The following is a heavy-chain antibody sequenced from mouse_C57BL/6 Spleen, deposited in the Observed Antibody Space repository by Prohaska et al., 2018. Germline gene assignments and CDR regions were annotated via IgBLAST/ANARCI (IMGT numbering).Heavy chain of an antibody. V-gene: IGHV1-26*01. CDR3: SRSGILYAMDY. Sequence: MNWVKQSHGKSLEWIGDINPNNGGTSYNQKFKGKATLTVDKSSSTAYMELRSLTSEDSAVYYCSRSGILYAMDYWGQGTSVTVSS. D-gene: IGHD1-1*02. J-gene: IGHJ4*01. CDR2: INPNNGGT.